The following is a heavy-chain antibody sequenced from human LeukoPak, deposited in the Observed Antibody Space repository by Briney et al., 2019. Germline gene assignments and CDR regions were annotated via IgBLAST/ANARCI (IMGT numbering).Heavy chain of an antibody. V-gene: IGHV3-48*04. Sequence: GEPLRLFCAASGFAFNYARVRWVRQAPGKGLEWVLYISSSSSTIYYAAAVKGRFTISRDNTKNSLYLQMNSLRAEDTAVYYCAELGITMIGGVWGKGTTVTISS. CDR2: ISSSSSTI. J-gene: IGHJ6*04. D-gene: IGHD3-10*02. CDR3: AELGITMIGGV. CDR1: GFAFNYAR.